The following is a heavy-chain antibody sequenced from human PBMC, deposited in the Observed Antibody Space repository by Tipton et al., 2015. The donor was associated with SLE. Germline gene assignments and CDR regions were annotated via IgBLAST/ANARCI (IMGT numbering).Heavy chain of an antibody. D-gene: IGHD5-18*01. CDR1: GGSISGHY. CDR2: IFDSGST. V-gene: IGHV4-59*11. J-gene: IGHJ5*02. CDR3: ARLHGYSYGLNWFDP. Sequence: TLSLTCTVSGGSISGHYWSWIRQPPGKGLEWIGYIFDSGSTNYNPSLQSRVTISVDTSKNQFSLKVTSVTAADTAVYYCARLHGYSYGLNWFDPWGQGTLISVSS.